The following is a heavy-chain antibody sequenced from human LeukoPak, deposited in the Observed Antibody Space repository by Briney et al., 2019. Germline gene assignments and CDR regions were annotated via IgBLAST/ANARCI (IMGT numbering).Heavy chain of an antibody. D-gene: IGHD5-24*01. CDR1: GFTFSNYW. CDR2: IKEDGSQK. J-gene: IGHJ4*02. CDR3: ATSRNGYPFDD. V-gene: IGHV3-7*02. Sequence: GGSLRLSCAASGFTFSNYWMSWVRQAPGKGLEWVANIKEDGSQKYYADSLKGRFTTSRDNAKNSLSLQMDSLRAADTALYYCATSRNGYPFDDWGQGTLVTVSS.